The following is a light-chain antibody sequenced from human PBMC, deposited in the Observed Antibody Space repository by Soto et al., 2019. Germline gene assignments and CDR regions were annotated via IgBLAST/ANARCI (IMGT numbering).Light chain of an antibody. Sequence: DIEMTQSPSTLSASVGDRVSISCRASQSISTWLAWYRQKPGKAPKILIYAASTLQSGVPSRVPGSGAGTGCTRTISSLQPEDVETDFCQQLNRYPITFGQGTRLEIK. V-gene: IGKV1-5*01. CDR2: AAS. CDR1: QSISTW. CDR3: QQLNRYPIT. J-gene: IGKJ5*01.